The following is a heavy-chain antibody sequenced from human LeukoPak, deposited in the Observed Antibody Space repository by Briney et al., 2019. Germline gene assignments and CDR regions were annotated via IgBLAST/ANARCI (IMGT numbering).Heavy chain of an antibody. Sequence: GGSLRLSCAASGFTFSSYWMHWVRQAPRKGLVWVSRIDSDGSSTSYADSVKGRFTISRDNAKNSLYLQMNSLRDGDTAVYYCAADYYDSSGYGFLFWGQGTMVTVSS. V-gene: IGHV3-74*01. CDR1: GFTFSSYW. CDR2: IDSDGSST. D-gene: IGHD3-22*01. J-gene: IGHJ3*01. CDR3: AADYYDSSGYGFLF.